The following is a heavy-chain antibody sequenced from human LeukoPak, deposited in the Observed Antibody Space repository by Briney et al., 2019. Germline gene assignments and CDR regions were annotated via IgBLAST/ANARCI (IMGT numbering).Heavy chain of an antibody. CDR2: INPNSGGT. V-gene: IGHV1-2*04. Sequence: ASVKVSCKASGYTFTGYYMHWVRQAPGQGLEWMGWINPNSGGTNYAQKFQGWVTMTRDTSISTAYMELSRLRSDDTAVYYCARAGAVEMTPLDYWGQGTLVTVSS. J-gene: IGHJ4*02. D-gene: IGHD5-24*01. CDR1: GYTFTGYY. CDR3: ARAGAVEMTPLDY.